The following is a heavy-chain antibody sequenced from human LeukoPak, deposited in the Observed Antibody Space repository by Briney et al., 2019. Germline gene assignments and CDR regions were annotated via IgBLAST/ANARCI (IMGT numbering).Heavy chain of an antibody. CDR3: GRDAY. J-gene: IGHJ4*01. Sequence: GGSLRLSCAASGFTLRNYVMYWVRQTPGKVLEMVAALSYDESDNYSADSVKGRFTISRDNSKNTLYLQMNSLRTEATPVYYSGRDAYWG. V-gene: IGHV3-30-3*01. CDR1: GFTLRNYV. CDR2: LSYDESDN.